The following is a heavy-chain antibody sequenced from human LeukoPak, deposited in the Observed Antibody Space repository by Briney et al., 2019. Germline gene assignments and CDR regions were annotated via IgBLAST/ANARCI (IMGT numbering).Heavy chain of an antibody. CDR3: ARVSGPLYYAMDV. CDR1: GGSISSGSYY. Sequence: ESSQTLSLTCTVSGGSISSGSYYWSWIRQPAGKGLEWIGRIYTSGSTNYNPSLKSRVTISVDTSKNQFSLKLSSVTAADTAVYYCARVSGPLYYAMDVWGQGTTVTVSS. V-gene: IGHV4-61*02. J-gene: IGHJ6*02. CDR2: IYTSGST. D-gene: IGHD2-15*01.